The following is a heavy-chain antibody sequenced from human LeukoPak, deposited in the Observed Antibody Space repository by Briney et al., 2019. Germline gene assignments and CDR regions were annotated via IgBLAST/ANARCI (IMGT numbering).Heavy chain of an antibody. Sequence: ASVKVSCKASGYTFTGYYMHWVRQAPGQGLEWMGWINPNSGGTNYAQKFQGRVTMTTDTSTSTAYMELRSLRSDDTAVYYCARIKGFGELSGPNWFDPWGQGTLVTVSS. D-gene: IGHD3-10*01. J-gene: IGHJ5*02. CDR3: ARIKGFGELSGPNWFDP. CDR2: INPNSGGT. CDR1: GYTFTGYY. V-gene: IGHV1-2*02.